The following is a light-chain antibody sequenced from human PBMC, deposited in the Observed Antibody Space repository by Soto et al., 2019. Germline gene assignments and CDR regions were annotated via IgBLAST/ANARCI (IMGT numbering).Light chain of an antibody. CDR1: QSVSSY. Sequence: EIVLTQSPATLSLSPGERATLSCRASQSVSSYLAWYQQKPGQAPRLLIYDASNRATGVPARFSGSGSGTDFTLTIRSLEPEDFAVYYCQQRRNWPLTFGGGTTVEIK. V-gene: IGKV3-11*01. J-gene: IGKJ4*01. CDR2: DAS. CDR3: QQRRNWPLT.